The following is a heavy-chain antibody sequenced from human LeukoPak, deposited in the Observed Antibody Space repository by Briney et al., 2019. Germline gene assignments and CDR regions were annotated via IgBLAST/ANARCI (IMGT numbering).Heavy chain of an antibody. D-gene: IGHD6-6*01. V-gene: IGHV3-53*01. CDR3: ARDRLYSSSSEDY. CDR2: IYSCGST. Sequence: SGGSLRLSCAASGFTVSSNYMSWVRQAPGKGLEWVSVIYSCGSTYYADPVKGRFTISRDNSKHTLYLQMNSLRVEDTAVYYCARDRLYSSSSEDYWGQGTLVTVSS. J-gene: IGHJ4*02. CDR1: GFTVSSNY.